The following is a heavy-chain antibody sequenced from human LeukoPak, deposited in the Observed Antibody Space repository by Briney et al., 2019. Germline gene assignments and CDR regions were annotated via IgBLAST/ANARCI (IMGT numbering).Heavy chain of an antibody. Sequence: GGSLRLSCAASGFTLSSYNMHWVRQVTGKGLEWVSAIGVAGDTYYPGSVKGRFIITRENAKNSLYLQMNSLRVEDTAVYYCARDRHGMAVWGQGTTVVVSS. CDR1: GFTLSSYN. V-gene: IGHV3-13*01. J-gene: IGHJ6*02. CDR2: IGVAGDT. CDR3: ARDRHGMAV.